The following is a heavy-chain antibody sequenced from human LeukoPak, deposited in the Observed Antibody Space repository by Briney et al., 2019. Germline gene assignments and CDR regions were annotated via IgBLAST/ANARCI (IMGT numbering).Heavy chain of an antibody. CDR1: GFTFSSYA. Sequence: GGSLRLSCAASGFTFSSYAMHWVRQAPGKGLEWVAVISYDGSNKYYADSVEGRFTISRDNSKNTLYLQMNSLRAEDTAVYYCARRYSSSSNWFDPWGQGTLVTVSS. D-gene: IGHD6-13*01. V-gene: IGHV3-30*04. CDR3: ARRYSSSSNWFDP. J-gene: IGHJ5*02. CDR2: ISYDGSNK.